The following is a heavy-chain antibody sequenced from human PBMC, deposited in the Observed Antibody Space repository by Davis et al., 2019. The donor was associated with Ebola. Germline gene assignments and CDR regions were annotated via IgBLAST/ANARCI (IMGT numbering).Heavy chain of an antibody. Sequence: GESLKISCAASGFTFSSYSMSWVRQAPGKGLEWVSYFSGSTSAIFYADSVKGRFTISRDNAKNSLYLQMNSLRDEDTAVYYCARGFWYSSGWYYFDYWGQGTLVTVSS. V-gene: IGHV3-48*02. CDR3: ARGFWYSSGWYYFDY. J-gene: IGHJ4*02. D-gene: IGHD6-19*01. CDR1: GFTFSSYS. CDR2: FSGSTSAI.